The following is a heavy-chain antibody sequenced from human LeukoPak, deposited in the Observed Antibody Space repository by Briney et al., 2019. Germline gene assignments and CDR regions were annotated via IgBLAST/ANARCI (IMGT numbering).Heavy chain of an antibody. CDR2: IRNKGYGGTT. CDR3: TRGGYYDFWSGYYQHY. D-gene: IGHD3-3*01. CDR1: GFTFSDYG. J-gene: IGHJ4*02. Sequence: PGGSLRLSCTTSGFTFSDYGLTWFRQAPGKGLEWVGFIRNKGYGGTTEYAAAVKGRFTISRDDSKSIAYLQMNSLKTEDTAVYYCTRGGYYDFWSGYYQHYWGQGTLVTVSS. V-gene: IGHV3-49*03.